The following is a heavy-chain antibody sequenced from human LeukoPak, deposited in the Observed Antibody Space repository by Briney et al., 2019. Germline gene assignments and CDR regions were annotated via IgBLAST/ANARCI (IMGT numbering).Heavy chain of an antibody. CDR1: GYTFAGYY. CDR2: INPNSGGT. CDR3: ARLSRDGYNFGFDY. Sequence: ASVKVSCKASGYTFAGYYMHWVRQAPGQGLEWMGWINPNSGGTNYAQKFQGRVTVTRDTSISTAYMELSRLRSDDTAVYYCARLSRDGYNFGFDYWGQGTLVTVSS. J-gene: IGHJ4*02. D-gene: IGHD5-24*01. V-gene: IGHV1-2*02.